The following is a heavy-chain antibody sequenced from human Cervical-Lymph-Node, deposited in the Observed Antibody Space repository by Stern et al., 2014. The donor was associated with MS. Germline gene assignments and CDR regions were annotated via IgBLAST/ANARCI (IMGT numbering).Heavy chain of an antibody. V-gene: IGHV1-18*01. CDR2: ISAYNGNT. CDR3: ARDSSSSWPLYGMDV. J-gene: IGHJ6*02. CDR1: GYTFTSYG. Sequence: QVQLVESGAEVKKPGASVTVSCKASGYTFTSYGFNWVRQAPGQGLEWMGWISAYNGNTDYAQKFQGRVTVTTDTSTTTVYMELRSLRSDDTAFYYCARDSSSSWPLYGMDVWGQGTTVTVSS. D-gene: IGHD2-2*01.